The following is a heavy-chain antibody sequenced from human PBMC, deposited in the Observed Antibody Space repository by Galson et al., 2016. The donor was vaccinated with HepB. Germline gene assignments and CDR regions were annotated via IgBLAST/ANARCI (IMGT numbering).Heavy chain of an antibody. J-gene: IGHJ5*02. Sequence: SLRLSCAGSGLTFSRKGMGWVRQAPGKGLEWISYITSDSRNIYYADSVKGRFTISRDNSKNTVYLQMNSLKAEDTAVYYCARGGEYYYGSGSYAETWGQGTLVTVSS. CDR3: ARGGEYYYGSGSYAET. D-gene: IGHD3-10*01. CDR2: ITSDSRNI. V-gene: IGHV3-48*01. CDR1: GLTFSRKG.